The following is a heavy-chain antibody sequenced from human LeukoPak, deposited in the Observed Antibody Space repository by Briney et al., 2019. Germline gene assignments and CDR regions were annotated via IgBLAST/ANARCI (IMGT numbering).Heavy chain of an antibody. CDR1: GFTFSSYA. CDR3: AKSMSTVTTSPF. Sequence: PGGSLRLSCAASGFTFSSYAMSWVRQAPGKGLEWVSTIGSTGSNTYYTDSVKGRFTISRDNSKNTLYLQINGLGADDTAVYYCAKSMSTVTTSPFWGQGTLVTVSS. J-gene: IGHJ4*02. V-gene: IGHV3-23*01. D-gene: IGHD4-17*01. CDR2: IGSTGSNT.